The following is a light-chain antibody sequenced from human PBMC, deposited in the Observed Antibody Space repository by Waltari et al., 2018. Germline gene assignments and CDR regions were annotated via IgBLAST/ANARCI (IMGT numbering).Light chain of an antibody. CDR2: WAS. CDR1: QTVLYSDNNNY. J-gene: IGKJ2*01. V-gene: IGKV4-1*01. Sequence: QSPDSLAVSLGERASINCKSSQTVLYSDNNNYLGWYQQRPGQPPKLLISWASTRESGVPDRFSGSGSGTDFTLTINSLQAEDVAIYYCQQYYSTPVTFGQGTKLEIK. CDR3: QQYYSTPVT.